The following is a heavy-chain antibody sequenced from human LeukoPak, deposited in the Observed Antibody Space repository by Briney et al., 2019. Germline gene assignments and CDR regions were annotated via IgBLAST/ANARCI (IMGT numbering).Heavy chain of an antibody. Sequence: GGSLRLSCAASGFTFSSYAMSWVRQAPGKGLEWVSAISGSGVSTYYADSVKGRFTISRDNSKNTLYLQMNSLRAEDTAVYYCAKDSNSIRDYYYYYMDVWGKGTTVTVSS. CDR2: ISGSGVST. J-gene: IGHJ6*03. CDR3: AKDSNSIRDYYYYYMDV. V-gene: IGHV3-23*01. CDR1: GFTFSSYA. D-gene: IGHD4-11*01.